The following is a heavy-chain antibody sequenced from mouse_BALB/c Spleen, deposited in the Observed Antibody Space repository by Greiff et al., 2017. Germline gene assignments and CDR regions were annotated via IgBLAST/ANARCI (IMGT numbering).Heavy chain of an antibody. J-gene: IGHJ3*01. CDR2: IYPGSGNT. CDR3: ARSYYYGSSYEKAWFAY. V-gene: IGHV1-77*01. CDR1: GYTFTDYY. D-gene: IGHD1-1*01. Sequence: VQLQQSGAELARPGASVKLSCKASGYTFTDYYINWVKQRTGQGLEWIGEIYPGSGNTYYNEKFKGKATLTADKSSSTAYMQLSSLTSEDSAVYFCARSYYYGSSYEKAWFAYWGQGTLVTVSA.